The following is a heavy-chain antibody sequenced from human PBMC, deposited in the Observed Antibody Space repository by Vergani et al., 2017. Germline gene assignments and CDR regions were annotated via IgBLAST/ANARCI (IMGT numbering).Heavy chain of an antibody. CDR1: GGSISSSSYY. Sequence: QLQLQESGPGLVKPSETLSLTCTVSGGSISSSSYYWGWIRQPPGKGLEWIGSIYYSGSTYYNPSLKSRVTISVDTSKNQFSLKLSSVTAADTAVYYCARDMGYYDFWSGSNAFDIWGQGTMVTVSS. D-gene: IGHD3-3*01. J-gene: IGHJ3*02. CDR2: IYYSGST. CDR3: ARDMGYYDFWSGSNAFDI. V-gene: IGHV4-39*07.